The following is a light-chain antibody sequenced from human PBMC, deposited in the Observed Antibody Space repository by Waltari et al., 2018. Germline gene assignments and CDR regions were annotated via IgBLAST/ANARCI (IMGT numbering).Light chain of an antibody. V-gene: IGKV1-12*01. CDR1: QDISRW. CDR2: DAS. Sequence: DIQITQSPSSVSASVGDRVTITCRPSQDISRWLAWYQQKAGKAPKFLIYDASTLQSGVPSRFSGSGSGTDFTLTISSLQPEDFATYYCQQGNDFPLTFGGGTKVEI. J-gene: IGKJ4*01. CDR3: QQGNDFPLT.